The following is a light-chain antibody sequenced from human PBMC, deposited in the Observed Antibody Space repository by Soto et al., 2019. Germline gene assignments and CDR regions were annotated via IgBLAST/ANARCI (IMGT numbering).Light chain of an antibody. Sequence: DIQMTQSPSTLSASVGDRVTITCRASQSISSWLAWYQQKPVKAPKLLIYKASSLESGVPSRFSFSGSGTEFTLTISSLKPDDFATYYCQHYNSLYTFGQGTKLEIK. J-gene: IGKJ2*01. V-gene: IGKV1-5*03. CDR3: QHYNSLYT. CDR1: QSISSW. CDR2: KAS.